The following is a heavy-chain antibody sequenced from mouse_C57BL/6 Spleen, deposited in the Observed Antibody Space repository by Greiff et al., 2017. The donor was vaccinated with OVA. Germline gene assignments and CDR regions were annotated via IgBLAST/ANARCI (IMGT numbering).Heavy chain of an antibody. CDR3: ARSDTTAMDY. CDR1: GYTFTSYW. V-gene: IGHV1-64*01. J-gene: IGHJ4*01. D-gene: IGHD1-2*01. CDR2: IHPNSGST. Sequence: VQLQQSGAELVKPGASVKLSCKASGYTFTSYWMHWVKQRPGQGLEWIGMIHPNSGSTNYNEKFKSKATLTVDKSSSTAYMQLSSLTSEDSAVYYCARSDTTAMDYWGQGTSVTVSS.